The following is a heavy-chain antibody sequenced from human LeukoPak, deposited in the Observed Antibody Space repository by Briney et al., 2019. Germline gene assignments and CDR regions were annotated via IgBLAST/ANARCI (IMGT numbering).Heavy chain of an antibody. CDR2: IYYSGST. CDR1: GGSISSGDYY. CDR3: ASSTVTTFGYYYGMDV. J-gene: IGHJ6*02. V-gene: IGHV4-30-4*01. Sequence: SQTLSLTCTVSGGSISSGDYYWSWIRQPPGKGLGWIGYIYYSGSTYYNPSLKSRVTISVDTSKNQFSLKLSSVTAADTAVYYCASSTVTTFGYYYGMDVWGQGTTVTVSS. D-gene: IGHD4-17*01.